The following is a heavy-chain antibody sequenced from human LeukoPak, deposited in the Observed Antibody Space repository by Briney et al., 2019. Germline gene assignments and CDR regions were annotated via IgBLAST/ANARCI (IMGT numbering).Heavy chain of an antibody. Sequence: PSETLSLTCTVSGGSISSGSYDWYWIRQPAGKGLEWIGRIYSSGSTNYNPSLKSRVTMSVDTSKNQFSLKLSSVTAADTAVYYCARDEYYYGSGSYYTFDYWGQGTLVTVSS. V-gene: IGHV4-61*02. J-gene: IGHJ4*02. CDR1: GGSISSGSYD. CDR2: IYSSGST. D-gene: IGHD3-10*01. CDR3: ARDEYYYGSGSYYTFDY.